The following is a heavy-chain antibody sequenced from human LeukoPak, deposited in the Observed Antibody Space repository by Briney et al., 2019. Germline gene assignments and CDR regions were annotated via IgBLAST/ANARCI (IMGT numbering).Heavy chain of an antibody. Sequence: PGGSLRLSCAASGFTFSSYEMNWVRQAPGKGLKWVSYISSSGSTIYYADSVKGRFTISRDNAKNSLYLQMNSLRAEDTAVYYCARETPYDILTGYYNYYYYYGMDVWGKGTTVTVSS. CDR2: ISSSGSTI. V-gene: IGHV3-48*03. CDR1: GFTFSSYE. D-gene: IGHD3-9*01. J-gene: IGHJ6*04. CDR3: ARETPYDILTGYYNYYYYYGMDV.